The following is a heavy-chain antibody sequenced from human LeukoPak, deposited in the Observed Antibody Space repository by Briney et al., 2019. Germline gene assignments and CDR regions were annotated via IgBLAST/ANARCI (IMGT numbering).Heavy chain of an antibody. Sequence: PGRSLRLSCAASGFTFSSYAMHWVRQAPGKGLEWVAVISYDGSNKYYADSVKGRFTISRDNSKNTMFLQMNSLRVEDTAVYYCANYVQKLAPSDYWGQGTLVTVSP. V-gene: IGHV3-30*04. CDR1: GFTFSSYA. CDR2: ISYDGSNK. CDR3: ANYVQKLAPSDY. J-gene: IGHJ4*02. D-gene: IGHD3-10*02.